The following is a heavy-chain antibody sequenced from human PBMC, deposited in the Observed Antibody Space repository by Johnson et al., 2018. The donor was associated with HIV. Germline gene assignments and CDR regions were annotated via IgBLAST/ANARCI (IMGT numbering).Heavy chain of an antibody. CDR3: AKDCGRWLQSDAYDI. CDR2: IKQDGSEK. V-gene: IGHV3-7*01. Sequence: MLLVESGGGLVQPGGSLRLSCAASGFTFSSYWMSWVRQAPGKGLEWVANIKQDGSEKYYVDSVKGRFTISRDNANNSLYLQMNSLRAEDTAVYYCAKDCGRWLQSDAYDIWGQGTMVTVSS. D-gene: IGHD5-24*01. J-gene: IGHJ3*02. CDR1: GFTFSSYW.